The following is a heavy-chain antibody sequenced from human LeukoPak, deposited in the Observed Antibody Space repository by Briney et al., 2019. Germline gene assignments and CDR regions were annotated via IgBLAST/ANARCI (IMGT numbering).Heavy chain of an antibody. J-gene: IGHJ4*02. CDR1: GGTCSSYA. D-gene: IGHD3-22*01. Sequence: SVKVSCKASGGTCSSYAISWVRHAPGQGLEWMGRSIPILGIANYARRFQGRVTITADKSTSTAYTELSSLRSEDTAVYYCARFGRAHYYDSSGYPHDYWGQGTLVTVSS. V-gene: IGHV1-69*04. CDR2: SIPILGIA. CDR3: ARFGRAHYYDSSGYPHDY.